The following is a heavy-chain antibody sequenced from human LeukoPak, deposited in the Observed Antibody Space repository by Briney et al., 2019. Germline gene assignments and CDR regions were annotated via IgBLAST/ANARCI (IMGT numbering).Heavy chain of an antibody. Sequence: SETLSLTCTVSGGSFSSYYWSWIRQPPGKGLEWMGYIYYSGSTNYNPSLKSGGTISVDTSKHQFSLKLSSVTAADTAVYYCARHQGETGYRGSDAFDIWGQGTMVTVSS. CDR2: IYYSGST. D-gene: IGHD3-9*01. CDR3: ARHQGETGYRGSDAFDI. CDR1: GGSFSSYY. V-gene: IGHV4-59*08. J-gene: IGHJ3*02.